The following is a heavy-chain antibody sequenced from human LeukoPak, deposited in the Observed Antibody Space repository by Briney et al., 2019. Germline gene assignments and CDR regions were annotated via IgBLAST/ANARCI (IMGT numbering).Heavy chain of an antibody. D-gene: IGHD2-21*02. CDR3: ARENVLYCGGDCATYAFDI. CDR2: IYTSGST. J-gene: IGHJ3*02. V-gene: IGHV4-61*02. CDR1: GGSISSGSYY. Sequence: SQTLSLTCTVSGGSISSGSYYWSWIRQPAGKGLEWIGRIYTSGSTNYNPSLKSRVTISVDTSKNQFSLKLSSVPAADTAVYYCARENVLYCGGDCATYAFDIWGQGTMVTVSS.